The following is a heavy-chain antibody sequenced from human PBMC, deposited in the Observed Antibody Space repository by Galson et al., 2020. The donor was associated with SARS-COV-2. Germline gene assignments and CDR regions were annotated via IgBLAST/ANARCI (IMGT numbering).Heavy chain of an antibody. J-gene: IGHJ4*02. CDR2: IKSKTDGGTT. V-gene: IGHV3-15*01. CDR3: TTDRSYDYVWGSYRYPDY. D-gene: IGHD3-16*02. CDR1: GFTFSNAW. Sequence: GESLKISCAASGFTFSNAWMSWVRQAPGKGPEWVGRIKSKTDGGTTDYAAPVKGRFTISRDDSKNTLYLQMNSLKTEDTAVYYCTTDRSYDYVWGSYRYPDYWGQGTLVTVSS.